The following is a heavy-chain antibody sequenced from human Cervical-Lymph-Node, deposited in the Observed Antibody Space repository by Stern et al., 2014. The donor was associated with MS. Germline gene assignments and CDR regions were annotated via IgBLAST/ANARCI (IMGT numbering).Heavy chain of an antibody. D-gene: IGHD4-17*01. J-gene: IGHJ5*02. CDR1: GYTFTSYY. Sequence: VQLVESGAEVKKPGASVKVSCKASGYTFTSYYMHWVRQAPGQGLEWMGIINPSGGSTSYAQKFQGRVTVTRDTSTSTVYMELSSLRSEDTAVYYCARDPLSTVTTLDPWGQGTLVTVSS. V-gene: IGHV1-46*03. CDR3: ARDPLSTVTTLDP. CDR2: INPSGGST.